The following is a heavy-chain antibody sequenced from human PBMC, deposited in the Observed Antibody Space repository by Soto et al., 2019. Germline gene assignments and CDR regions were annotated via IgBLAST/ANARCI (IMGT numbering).Heavy chain of an antibody. D-gene: IGHD2-15*01. J-gene: IGHJ3*02. CDR3: ARFLGYCSGGSCYRGGAFDI. Sequence: ASVKVSCKASGYTFTGYYMHCVRQAPGQGLEWMGWISAYNGNTNYAQKLQGRVTMTTDTSTSTAYMELRSLRSDDTAVYYCARFLGYCSGGSCYRGGAFDIWGQGTMVTVSS. V-gene: IGHV1-18*04. CDR2: ISAYNGNT. CDR1: GYTFTGYY.